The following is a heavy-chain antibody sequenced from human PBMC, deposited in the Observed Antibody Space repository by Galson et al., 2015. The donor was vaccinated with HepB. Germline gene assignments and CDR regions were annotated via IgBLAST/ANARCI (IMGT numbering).Heavy chain of an antibody. J-gene: IGHJ4*02. V-gene: IGHV3-21*01. CDR3: ARDPGRGWYSSSDIDY. CDR2: ISSSSSYI. CDR1: GFTFSSYS. Sequence: SLRLSCAASGFTFSSYSMNWVRQAPGKGLEWVSSISSSSSYIYYADSVKGRFTISRDNAKNSLYLQMNSLRAEDTAVYYCARDPGRGWYSSSDIDYWGQGTLVIVSS. D-gene: IGHD6-6*01.